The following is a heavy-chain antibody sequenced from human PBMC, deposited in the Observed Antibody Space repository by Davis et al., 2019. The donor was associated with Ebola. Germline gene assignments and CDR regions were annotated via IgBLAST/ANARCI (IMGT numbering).Heavy chain of an antibody. Sequence: GESLKISCAASGFTFSSYAMHWVRQAPGKGLEWVAVISYDGSNKYYADSVKGRFTISRDNSKNTLYLQMSSLRAEDTAVYYCARVGYYYDSSGYLDYFDYWGQGTLVTVSS. J-gene: IGHJ4*02. V-gene: IGHV3-30-3*01. CDR3: ARVGYYYDSSGYLDYFDY. CDR1: GFTFSSYA. CDR2: ISYDGSNK. D-gene: IGHD3-22*01.